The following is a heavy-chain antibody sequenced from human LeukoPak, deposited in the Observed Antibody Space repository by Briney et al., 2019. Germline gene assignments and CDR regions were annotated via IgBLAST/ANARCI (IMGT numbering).Heavy chain of an antibody. V-gene: IGHV1-46*01. CDR1: GYTFTSYY. CDR2: INTSGGTT. Sequence: ASVKVSCKASGYTFTSYYMHWVRQAPGQGLEWMGIINTSGGTTTYAQQFQGRLTMTRDTSASTVYMELSSLRSGDTAMYYCAAVAAAPTRRMPYWGQGTLVTVSS. D-gene: IGHD2-15*01. CDR3: AAVAAAPTRRMPY. J-gene: IGHJ4*02.